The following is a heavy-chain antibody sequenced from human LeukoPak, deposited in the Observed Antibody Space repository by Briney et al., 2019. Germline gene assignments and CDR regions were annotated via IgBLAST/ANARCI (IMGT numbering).Heavy chain of an antibody. V-gene: IGHV3-74*03. CDR1: GFTFSTYW. CDR3: ARDLDWILFDY. Sequence: GGSLILSCAASGFTFSTYWMHWVRQAPGKGLVWVARIRPEGTTTAYADSVKGRFTISRDNAKNTLFLQMTSLSAEDTAVYYCARDLDWILFDYWGQGTLVTVSS. CDR2: IRPEGTTT. J-gene: IGHJ4*02. D-gene: IGHD3-9*01.